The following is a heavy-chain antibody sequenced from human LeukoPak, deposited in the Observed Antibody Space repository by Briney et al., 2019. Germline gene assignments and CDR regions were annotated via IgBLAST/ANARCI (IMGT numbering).Heavy chain of an antibody. V-gene: IGHV3-23*01. J-gene: IGHJ4*02. CDR2: ISGSGGSR. CDR1: GFTFSSYG. CDR3: AKDPYFDILTGYYIDY. D-gene: IGHD3-9*01. Sequence: PGRSLRLSCAASGFTFSSYGMHWVRQAPGKGLEWVSAISGSGGSRYYADSVNGRFTISRDNSKNTLFLQMTSLRAEDTAVYYCAKDPYFDILTGYYIDYWGQGTLVTVSS.